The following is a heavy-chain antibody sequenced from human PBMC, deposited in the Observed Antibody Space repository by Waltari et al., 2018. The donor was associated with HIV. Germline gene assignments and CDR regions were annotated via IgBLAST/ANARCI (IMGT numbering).Heavy chain of an antibody. CDR3: AKDRGADGDYEGYFDL. CDR1: GFTFDDYA. CDR2: ISWNSGSI. V-gene: IGHV3-9*01. J-gene: IGHJ2*01. Sequence: EVQLVESGGGLVQPGRSLRLSCAASGFTFDDYAMHWVRQAPGKGLEWVSGISWNSGSIGYADSVKGRFTISRDNAKNSLYLQMNSLRAEDTALYYCAKDRGADGDYEGYFDLWGRGTLVTVSS. D-gene: IGHD4-17*01.